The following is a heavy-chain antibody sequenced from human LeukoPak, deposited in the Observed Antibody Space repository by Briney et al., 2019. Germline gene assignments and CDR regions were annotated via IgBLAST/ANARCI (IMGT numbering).Heavy chain of an antibody. J-gene: IGHJ4*02. CDR3: AKFPLNPYYYDSSGPDY. V-gene: IGHV3-23*01. Sequence: GGSLRLSCAASGFTFSSYSMNWVRQAPGKGLEWVSAISGSGGSTYYADSVKGRFTISRDNSKNTLYLQMNSLRAEDTAVYYCAKFPLNPYYYDSSGPDYWGQGTLVTVSS. CDR2: ISGSGGST. CDR1: GFTFSSYS. D-gene: IGHD3-22*01.